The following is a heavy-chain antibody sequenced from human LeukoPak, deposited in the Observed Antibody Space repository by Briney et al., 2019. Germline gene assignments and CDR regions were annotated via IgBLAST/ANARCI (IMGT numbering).Heavy chain of an antibody. CDR1: GFTFSSYP. CDR3: ARSLGLSGSS. CDR2: ISSGSSYI. Sequence: KSGGSLRLSCVASGFTFSSYPMNWVRQAPGKGLEWVSSISSGSSYIDYADSVKGRFTISRDNAKNSLYLQMHSLRAEDTGMYYCARSLGLSGSSWGQGTLVTVSS. V-gene: IGHV3-21*06. J-gene: IGHJ5*02. D-gene: IGHD3-10*01.